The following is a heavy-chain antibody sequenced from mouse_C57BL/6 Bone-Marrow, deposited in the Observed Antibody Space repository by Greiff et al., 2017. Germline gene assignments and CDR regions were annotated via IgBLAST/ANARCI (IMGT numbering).Heavy chain of an antibody. J-gene: IGHJ3*01. D-gene: IGHD4-1*01. V-gene: IGHV1-55*01. CDR1: GYTFTSYW. CDR3: AREGTGWSWFAY. Sequence: QVQLQQPGAELVKPGASVKMSCKASGYTFTSYWITWVKQRPGQGLAWIGDIYPGGGSTNYNEKFKSKATLTVDTSYSTASMQLSSLTSEDSAVYYWAREGTGWSWFAYWGQGTLVTVSA. CDR2: IYPGGGST.